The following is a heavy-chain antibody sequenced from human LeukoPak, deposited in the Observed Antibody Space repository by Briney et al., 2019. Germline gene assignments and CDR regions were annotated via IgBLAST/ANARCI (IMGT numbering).Heavy chain of an antibody. V-gene: IGHV4-59*01. J-gene: IGHJ4*02. D-gene: IGHD3-22*01. CDR2: IYYSGST. CDR1: GGSISSYY. Sequence: SETLSLTCTVSGGSISSYYWSWIRQPPGKGLEWIGYIYYSGSTNYNPSLKSRVTISVDTSKDQFSLKLSSVTAADTAVYCCARDDYYEGGFDYWGQGTLVTVSS. CDR3: ARDDYYEGGFDY.